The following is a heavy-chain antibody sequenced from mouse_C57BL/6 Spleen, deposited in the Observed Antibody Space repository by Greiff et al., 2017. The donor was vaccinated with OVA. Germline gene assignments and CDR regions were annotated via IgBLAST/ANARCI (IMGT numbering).Heavy chain of an antibody. CDR2: IYPGSGST. Sequence: QVQLQQSGAELVKPGASVKMSCKASGYTFTSYWITWVKQRPGQGLEWIGDIYPGSGSTNYNEKFKSKATLTVDTSSSTAYMQLSSLTSEDSAVYYCARGGYDYDGGAWFAYWGQGTLVTVSA. V-gene: IGHV1-55*01. J-gene: IGHJ3*01. CDR3: ARGGYDYDGGAWFAY. D-gene: IGHD2-4*01. CDR1: GYTFTSYW.